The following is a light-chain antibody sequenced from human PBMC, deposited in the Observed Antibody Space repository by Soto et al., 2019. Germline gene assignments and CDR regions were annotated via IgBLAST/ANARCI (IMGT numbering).Light chain of an antibody. Sequence: QSALTQPPSVSGSPGQAVTLSCTGTGSDFGRYNRVSWYQHTPGTAPKLLIYEVTNRPSGVPDRVSGSRSGNTASLTISGLQAEDDADYYCSSFTTSANWVLGGGTKLTLL. V-gene: IGLV2-18*02. CDR2: EVT. CDR1: GSDFGRYNR. CDR3: SSFTTSANWV. J-gene: IGLJ3*02.